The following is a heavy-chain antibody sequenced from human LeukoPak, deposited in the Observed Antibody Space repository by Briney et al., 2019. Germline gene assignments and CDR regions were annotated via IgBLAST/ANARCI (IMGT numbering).Heavy chain of an antibody. Sequence: GASVKVSCKASGGTFSSYAISWVRQAPGQGLEWMGGIIPIFGTANYAQKFQGRVTITADESTSTAYMEPSSLRSEDTAVYYCARGITMVREGFDYWGQGTLVTVSS. CDR1: GGTFSSYA. CDR3: ARGITMVREGFDY. V-gene: IGHV1-69*13. CDR2: IIPIFGTA. J-gene: IGHJ4*02. D-gene: IGHD3-10*01.